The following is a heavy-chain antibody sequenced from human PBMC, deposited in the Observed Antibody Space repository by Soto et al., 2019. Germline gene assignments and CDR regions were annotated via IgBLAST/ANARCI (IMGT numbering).Heavy chain of an antibody. CDR2: IYWDDDK. Sequence: QITLNESGPTVVKPAETLTLTCTFSGFSLTTSGVGVGWIRQSPGKAPEWLALIYWDDDKRYSASLKSRLTITKESAKNKVVLTMASVDPADTATYYCAHRILRTVFGLVTTTAIYFHFWAQGTPVVVSS. V-gene: IGHV2-5*02. CDR1: GFSLTTSGVG. D-gene: IGHD3-3*01. CDR3: AHRILRTVFGLVTTTAIYFHF. J-gene: IGHJ4*02.